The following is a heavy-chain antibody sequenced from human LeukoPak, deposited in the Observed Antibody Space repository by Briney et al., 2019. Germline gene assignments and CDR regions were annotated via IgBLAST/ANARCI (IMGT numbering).Heavy chain of an antibody. CDR3: ARDGGRYGIDS. D-gene: IGHD3-16*01. CDR1: GGSFSGYY. J-gene: IGHJ4*02. V-gene: IGHV4-34*01. Sequence: SETLSLTCAVYGGSFSGYYWSWIRQPPGKGLEWIGEINHSGSTNYNPSLKSRVTISVDTSKNQFSLKLSSVTAADTAVHYCARDGGRYGIDSWGQGTLVTVSS. CDR2: INHSGST.